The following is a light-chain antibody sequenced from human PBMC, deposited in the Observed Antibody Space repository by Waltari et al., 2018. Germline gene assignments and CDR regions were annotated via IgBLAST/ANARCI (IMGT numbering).Light chain of an antibody. CDR3: QRYSNSPLT. V-gene: IGKV3-11*01. CDR1: QSVANY. Sequence: VILTQSPAILSLSPGERATLSCRASQSVANYLAWYQQKPGQAPRLLIYGASSRATGIPDSFSGTGSGTEFTLTISSLEPEDFAVYFCQRYSNSPLTFGGGTKVEIK. CDR2: GAS. J-gene: IGKJ4*01.